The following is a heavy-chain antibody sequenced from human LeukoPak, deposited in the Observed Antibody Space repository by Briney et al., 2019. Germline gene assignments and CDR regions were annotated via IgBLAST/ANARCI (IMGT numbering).Heavy chain of an antibody. CDR1: GFTLRSYA. J-gene: IGHJ3*02. V-gene: IGHV3-23*01. D-gene: IGHD3-10*01. CDR3: SLSGDNDAFDI. Sequence: PGGSLRLSCAASGFTLRSYAMNWVRQAPGKGLEWVSVISGSGGSTYYADSVKGRFTISRDNSKNTLYLQMNSLRAEDTAVYYCSLSGDNDAFDIWGQGTKVTVSS. CDR2: ISGSGGST.